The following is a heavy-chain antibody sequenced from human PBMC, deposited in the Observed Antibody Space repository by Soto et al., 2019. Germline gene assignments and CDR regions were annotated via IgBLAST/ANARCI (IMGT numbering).Heavy chain of an antibody. D-gene: IGHD3-9*01. J-gene: IGHJ6*02. V-gene: IGHV3-48*03. CDR1: GFTFSNFE. CDR2: INTAGSTK. CDR3: ARAECSSPDCLTAYYSYGLDV. Sequence: LRLSCAASGFTFSNFEMHWVRQAPGKGLEWVSYINTAGSTKYYAESVKGRFTISRDNARNSLFLQMNSLRAEDTAVYYCARAECSSPDCLTAYYSYGLDVWGQGSTVTVSS.